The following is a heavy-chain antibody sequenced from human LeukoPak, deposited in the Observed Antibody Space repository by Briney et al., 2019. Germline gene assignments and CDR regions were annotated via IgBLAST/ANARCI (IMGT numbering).Heavy chain of an antibody. CDR1: GGTFSSYA. CDR3: ARCGFILTDYYYYMDV. V-gene: IGHV1-69*13. Sequence: RASVKVSCKASGGTFSSYAISWVRQAPGQGLEWMGGIIPIFGTTNYAQKFQGRVTITADESTSTAYMELSNLRSEDTAVYYCARCGFILTDYYYYMDVWGKGTTVTISS. CDR2: IIPIFGTT. D-gene: IGHD2-21*01. J-gene: IGHJ6*03.